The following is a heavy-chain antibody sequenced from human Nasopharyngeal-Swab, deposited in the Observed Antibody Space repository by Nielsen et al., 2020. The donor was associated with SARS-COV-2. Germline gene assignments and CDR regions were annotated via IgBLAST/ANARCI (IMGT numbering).Heavy chain of an antibody. J-gene: IGHJ4*02. CDR1: GFTFRSYS. Sequence: GGSLRLSCAASGFTFRSYSMNWVRQAPGKGLEWVSYISSSSSTIYYADSVKGRFTISRDNAKNSLYLQMNSLRDEDTAVYYCARDAVLTNWGSYYYFDYWGRGTLVTVSP. CDR2: ISSSSSTI. CDR3: ARDAVLTNWGSYYYFDY. D-gene: IGHD7-27*01. V-gene: IGHV3-48*02.